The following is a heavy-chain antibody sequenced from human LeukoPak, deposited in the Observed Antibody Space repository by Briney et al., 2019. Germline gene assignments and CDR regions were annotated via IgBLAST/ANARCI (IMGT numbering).Heavy chain of an antibody. CDR3: ARVRGSGYYTSLDY. CDR1: GGSFSGYY. J-gene: IGHJ4*02. CDR2: INHSGST. D-gene: IGHD3-3*01. V-gene: IGHV4-34*01. Sequence: SETLSLTCAVYGGSFSGYYWSWIRQPPGKGLEWIGEINHSGSTNYNPSLKSRVPISVDTSKNQFSLKLSSVTAADTAVYYCARVRGSGYYTSLDYWGQGTLVTVSS.